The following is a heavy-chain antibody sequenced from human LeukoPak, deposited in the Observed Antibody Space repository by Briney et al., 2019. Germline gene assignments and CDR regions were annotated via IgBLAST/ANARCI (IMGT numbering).Heavy chain of an antibody. CDR1: GYTFTSYY. J-gene: IGHJ6*03. Sequence: ASVKVSCKASGYTFTSYYMHWVRQAPGQGLEWMGIINPSGGSTSYAQKFQGRVTMTRDTSISTAYMELSRLRSDDTAVYYCARDYSNYGDYMDVWGKGTTVTVSS. CDR3: ARDYSNYGDYMDV. CDR2: INPSGGST. V-gene: IGHV1-46*01. D-gene: IGHD4-11*01.